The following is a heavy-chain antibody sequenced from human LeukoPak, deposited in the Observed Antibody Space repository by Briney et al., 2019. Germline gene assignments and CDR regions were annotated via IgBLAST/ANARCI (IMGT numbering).Heavy chain of an antibody. CDR1: GGSIRSYY. CDR2: IYYSGST. Sequence: SETLSLTCAVAGGSIRSYYWSWIRQPPGKGLEWIGYIYYSGSTNYNPSLKSRVTISVDTSKNQFSLKLSSVTAAGTAVYYCARGGGLNYYYYYMDVWGKGTTVTISS. V-gene: IGHV4-59*01. D-gene: IGHD3-16*01. CDR3: ARGGGLNYYYYYMDV. J-gene: IGHJ6*03.